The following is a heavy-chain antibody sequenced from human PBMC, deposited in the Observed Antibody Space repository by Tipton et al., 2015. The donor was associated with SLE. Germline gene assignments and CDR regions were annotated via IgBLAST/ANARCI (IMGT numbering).Heavy chain of an antibody. CDR3: ARGRPGIAAAGTYDY. D-gene: IGHD6-13*01. V-gene: IGHV4-34*01. J-gene: IGHJ4*02. CDR1: GGSFSGYY. CDR2: INHSGST. Sequence: TLSLTCAVYGGSFSGYYWSWIRQPPGKRLEWIGEINHSGSTNYNPSLKSRVTISVDTSKNQFSLKLSSVTAADTAVYYCARGRPGIAAAGTYDYWGQGTLVTVSS.